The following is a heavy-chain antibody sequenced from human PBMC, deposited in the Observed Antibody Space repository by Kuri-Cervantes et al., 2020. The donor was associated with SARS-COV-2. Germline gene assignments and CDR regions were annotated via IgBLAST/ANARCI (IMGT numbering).Heavy chain of an antibody. CDR1: GGSISSYY. Sequence: GSLRLSCTVSGGSISSYYWSWIRQPAGKGLEWIGRIYTSGSTNYNPSLKSRVTISVDTSKNQFSLKLSSVTAADTAVYYCARATATAPYYYYYYYMDVWGKGTTVTVSS. D-gene: IGHD5-18*01. CDR2: IYTSGST. V-gene: IGHV4-4*07. CDR3: ARATATAPYYYYYYYMDV. J-gene: IGHJ6*03.